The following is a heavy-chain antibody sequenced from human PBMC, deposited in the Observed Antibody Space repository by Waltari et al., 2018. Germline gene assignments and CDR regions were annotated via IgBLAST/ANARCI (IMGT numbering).Heavy chain of an antibody. CDR1: GFTFSNYG. J-gene: IGHJ4*02. V-gene: IGHV3-30*02. D-gene: IGHD1-26*01. CDR2: IRNDASNE. Sequence: QVQLVESGGGVVQPGGCLRLSCAASGFTFSNYGMHWVRQAPGKGMEWAALIRNDASNENYVYSVKGRFTSSRYNSKNTLYLHSNGLRAEETAVYYWAKDKLTGSSAWGVDYLGQRPQVTVPS. CDR3: AKDKLTGSSAWGVDY.